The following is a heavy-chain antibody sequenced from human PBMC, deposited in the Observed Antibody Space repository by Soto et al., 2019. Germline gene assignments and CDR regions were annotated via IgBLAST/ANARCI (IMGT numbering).Heavy chain of an antibody. Sequence: QVQLDESGGGVVQPGRSLRLSCEASGFTFSGYGMHWVRQAPGKGLEWVAVISYEGSTQYYAESVKGRFTISRDNAKNTLFLQMNGVRVEDTGIYYCAKDEGWRIQLWLGSYGLDVWGHGTTVTVSS. J-gene: IGHJ6*02. CDR3: AKDEGWRIQLWLGSYGLDV. CDR2: ISYEGSTQ. V-gene: IGHV3-30*18. D-gene: IGHD5-18*01. CDR1: GFTFSGYG.